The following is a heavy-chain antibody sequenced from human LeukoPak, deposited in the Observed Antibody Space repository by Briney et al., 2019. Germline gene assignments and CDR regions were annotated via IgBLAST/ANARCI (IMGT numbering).Heavy chain of an antibody. J-gene: IGHJ5*02. D-gene: IGHD3-9*01. CDR2: IYYSGST. CDR1: GGSISSSSYY. CDR3: ARAGDDILPYDWFDP. V-gene: IGHV4-39*07. Sequence: SETLSLTCTVSGGSISSSSYYWGWIRQPPGKGLEWIGSIYYSGSTYYNPSLKSRVTISVDTSKHQFSLKLSSVTAADTAVYYCARAGDDILPYDWFDPWGQGTLVTVSS.